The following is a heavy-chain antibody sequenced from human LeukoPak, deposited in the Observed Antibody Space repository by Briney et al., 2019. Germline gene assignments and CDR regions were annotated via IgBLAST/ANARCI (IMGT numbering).Heavy chain of an antibody. CDR1: GFTFSSYA. V-gene: IGHV3-23*01. CDR2: ISGSGGST. J-gene: IGHJ4*02. Sequence: GGSLRLSCAASGFTFSSYAMSWVRQAPGKGLEWVSAISGSGGSTYYADSVKGRFTISRDNSKNTLYLQMNSLGAEDAAVYYCAKDDILTGYDYWGQGTLVTVSS. CDR3: AKDDILTGYDY. D-gene: IGHD3-9*01.